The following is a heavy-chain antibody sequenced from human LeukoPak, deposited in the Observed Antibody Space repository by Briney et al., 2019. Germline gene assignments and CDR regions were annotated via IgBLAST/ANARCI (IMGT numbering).Heavy chain of an antibody. Sequence: GGSLRLSCAASGFTFSSYSMNWVRQAPGKGLEWVSYISSGSRTIYYADSVKGRFTMSRDNAKNSLYLQMNSLRAEDTAVYYCARESISGHRDFDYWGQGALVTVPS. CDR3: ARESISGHRDFDY. CDR2: ISSGSRTI. D-gene: IGHD1-26*01. V-gene: IGHV3-48*01. CDR1: GFTFSSYS. J-gene: IGHJ4*02.